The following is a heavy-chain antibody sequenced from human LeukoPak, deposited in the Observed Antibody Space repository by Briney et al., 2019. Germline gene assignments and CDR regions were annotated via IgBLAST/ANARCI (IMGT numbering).Heavy chain of an antibody. CDR1: GFTFSSYS. V-gene: IGHV3-21*01. CDR2: ISSSSSYI. Sequence: PGGSLRLSCAASGFTFSSYSMNWVRQAPGKGLEWVSSISSSSSYIYYADSVKGRFTTSRDNAKNSLYLQMNSLRAEDTAVYYCARGGSGSYYNAYWGQGTLVTVSS. CDR3: ARGGSGSYYNAY. D-gene: IGHD3-10*01. J-gene: IGHJ4*02.